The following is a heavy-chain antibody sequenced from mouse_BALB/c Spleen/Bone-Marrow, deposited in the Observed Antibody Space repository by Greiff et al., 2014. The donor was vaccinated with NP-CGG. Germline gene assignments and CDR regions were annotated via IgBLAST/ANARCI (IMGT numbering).Heavy chain of an antibody. CDR3: ARDGSSYYAMDY. D-gene: IGHD1-1*01. V-gene: IGHV5-6-5*01. J-gene: IGHJ4*01. Sequence: EVNLVESGGGLVKPGGSLKLSCAASGFTFSSYAMSWVRQTPEKRLEWVASISSGGSTYYPDSVKGRFTISRDNARNILYLHMXXXXXEDTAMYYCARDGSSYYAMDYWGQGTSVTVSS. CDR2: ISSGGST. CDR1: GFTFSSYA.